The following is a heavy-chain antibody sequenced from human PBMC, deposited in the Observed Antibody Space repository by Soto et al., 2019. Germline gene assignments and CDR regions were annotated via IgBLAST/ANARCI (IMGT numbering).Heavy chain of an antibody. D-gene: IGHD4-17*01. Sequence: QVQLVESGGGLVKPGGSLRLSCAASGFTFSDYYMSWIRQAPGKGPEWVSYISSSGSTIYYADSVKGRFTISRDNAKNSLYLQMNSLRAEDTAVYYCARAAGVGGDYPSPGNYYYYYYMDVWGKGTTVTVSS. CDR3: ARAAGVGGDYPSPGNYYYYYYMDV. V-gene: IGHV3-11*01. CDR1: GFTFSDYY. J-gene: IGHJ6*03. CDR2: ISSSGSTI.